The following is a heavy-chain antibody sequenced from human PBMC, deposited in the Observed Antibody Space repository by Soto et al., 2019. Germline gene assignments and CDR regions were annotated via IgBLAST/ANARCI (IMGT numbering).Heavy chain of an antibody. CDR1: GGSISSYY. D-gene: IGHD3-22*01. CDR3: ARDSPPSQWFPPFDY. V-gene: IGHV4-59*01. J-gene: IGHJ4*02. Sequence: SETLSLTCTVSGGSISSYYWSWIRPPPGKGLEWIGYIYYSGSTNYNPSLKSRVTISVDTSKNQFSLKLSSVTAADTAVYYCARDSPPSQWFPPFDYWGQGTLVTVSS. CDR2: IYYSGST.